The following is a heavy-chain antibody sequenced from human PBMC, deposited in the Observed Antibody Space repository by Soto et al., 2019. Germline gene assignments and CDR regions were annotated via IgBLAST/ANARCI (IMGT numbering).Heavy chain of an antibody. J-gene: IGHJ5*02. Sequence: PGGSLRLSCAASGFTFSSYAMHWVRQAPGKGLELVAVISYDGSNKYYADSVKGRFTISRDNSKNTLYLQMSSLRAEDTAVYYCAKDGRNYYDSSGYLDWSDPWGQGTLVNVSS. CDR3: AKDGRNYYDSSGYLDWSDP. V-gene: IGHV3-30*18. D-gene: IGHD3-22*01. CDR1: GFTFSSYA. CDR2: ISYDGSNK.